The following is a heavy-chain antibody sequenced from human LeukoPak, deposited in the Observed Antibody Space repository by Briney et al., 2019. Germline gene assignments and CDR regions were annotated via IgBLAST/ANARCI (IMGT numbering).Heavy chain of an antibody. CDR3: XXXXXXXXSYYYYGMDV. V-gene: IGHV4-59*08. CDR2: IYYSGST. Sequence: PSETLSLTCTVSGGSISSYYWSWIRQPPGKGLEWIGYIYYSGSTNYNPSLKSRVTISVDTSKNQFSLKLSSVTAADTAVYYCXXXXXXXXSYYYYGMDVWGQGTTVTVSS. J-gene: IGHJ6*02. CDR1: GGSISSYY.